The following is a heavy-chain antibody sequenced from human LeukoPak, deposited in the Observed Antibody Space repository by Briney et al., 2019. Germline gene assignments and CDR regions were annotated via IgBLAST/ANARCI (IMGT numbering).Heavy chain of an antibody. D-gene: IGHD2-2*01. Sequence: PGGTLRLSCAASGFTFSDYYMSWIRQAPGKGLEWVSYISSSGRTIYDADSVKGRFTISRDNAKNSLYLQMNSLKAEDTAVYYCARYYCSVTSCYGSYFDSWGQGILVTVSS. CDR2: ISSSGRTI. V-gene: IGHV3-11*04. CDR1: GFTFSDYY. CDR3: ARYYCSVTSCYGSYFDS. J-gene: IGHJ4*02.